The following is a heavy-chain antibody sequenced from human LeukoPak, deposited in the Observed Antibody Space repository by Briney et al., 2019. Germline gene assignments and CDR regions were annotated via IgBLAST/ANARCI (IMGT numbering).Heavy chain of an antibody. V-gene: IGHV1-18*01. J-gene: IGHJ6*03. Sequence: ASVKVSCKASGYTFTSYGISWVRQAPGQGLEWMGWISTYNGNTKDAQKFPGRVSMTTDTSTSTAYMELRSLRSDDTAVYYCARGDYMDVWGKGTTVTVS. CDR2: ISTYNGNT. CDR3: ARGDYMDV. CDR1: GYTFTSYG.